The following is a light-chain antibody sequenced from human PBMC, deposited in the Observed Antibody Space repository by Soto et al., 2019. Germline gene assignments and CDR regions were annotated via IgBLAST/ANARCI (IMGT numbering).Light chain of an antibody. J-gene: IGKJ4*01. CDR2: HTS. CDR3: QQGSDWPLT. CDR1: QNIGRY. Sequence: EIVLTQSPATLSLSPGDRATLSCRASQNIGRYLSWYQQIPGQAPRLLIYHTSNGATGIPARFSGSGSGTDYTLTISSLEPEDFAVYYCQQGSDWPLTFGGGTKVEIK. V-gene: IGKV3-11*01.